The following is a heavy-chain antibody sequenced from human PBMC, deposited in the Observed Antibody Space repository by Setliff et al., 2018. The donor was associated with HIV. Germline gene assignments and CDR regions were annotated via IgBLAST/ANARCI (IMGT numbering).Heavy chain of an antibody. CDR3: ATDLKGAYLDYFDF. V-gene: IGHV1-69*13. J-gene: IGHJ4*02. D-gene: IGHD3-16*01. CDR1: GRSFTDYG. Sequence: ASVKVSCKASGRSFTDYGFTWVRQAPGQGLEWMGGIIPLFGRVNYAQKFQGRVTISADESTSTAYMDLSSLTSEDTAIYYCATDLKGAYLDYFDFWGQGSLVTVSS. CDR2: IIPLFGRV.